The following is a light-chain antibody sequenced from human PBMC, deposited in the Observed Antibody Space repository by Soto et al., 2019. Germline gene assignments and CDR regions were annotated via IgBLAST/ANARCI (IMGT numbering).Light chain of an antibody. J-gene: IGLJ1*01. V-gene: IGLV2-14*01. CDR3: TSFTTSSIYV. Sequence: QSALTQPASVSGSPGQSITISCTGTSSDVGNYPYVSWYQQHPGKAPKLMIYEVSSRPSGVSNRFSGSKSGNTASLTISGLQAEDEADYYCTSFTTSSIYVFGTGTKLTVL. CDR1: SSDVGNYPY. CDR2: EVS.